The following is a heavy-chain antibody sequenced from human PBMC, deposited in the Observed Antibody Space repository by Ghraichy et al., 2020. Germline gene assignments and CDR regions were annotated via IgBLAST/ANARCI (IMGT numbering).Heavy chain of an antibody. CDR1: GGSISSSSYY. CDR3: ARQIDLLLLWFRESPNNGFDP. CDR2: IYYSGST. J-gene: IGHJ5*02. Sequence: SETLSLTCTVSGGSISSSSYYWGWIRQPPGKGLEWIGSIYYSGSTYYNPSLKSRVTISVDTSKNQFSLKLSSVTAADTAVYYCARQIDLLLLWFRESPNNGFDPWGQGTLVTVSS. D-gene: IGHD3-10*01. V-gene: IGHV4-39*01.